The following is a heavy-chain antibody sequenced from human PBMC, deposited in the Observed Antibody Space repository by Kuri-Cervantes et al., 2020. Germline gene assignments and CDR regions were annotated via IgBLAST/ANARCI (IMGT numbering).Heavy chain of an antibody. CDR1: GYTFTTYA. CDR2: ISAYDGDT. CDR3: ATFHSSGWYKAPGLDY. D-gene: IGHD6-19*01. J-gene: IGHJ4*02. Sequence: ASVKVSCKASGYTFTTYAFSWVRQAPGQGLEWMAWISAYDGDTKYAQKFQGRVTMTTDTSTTTAYMELKSLRSDDTAVYYCATFHSSGWYKAPGLDYWGQGTLVTVSS. V-gene: IGHV1-18*01.